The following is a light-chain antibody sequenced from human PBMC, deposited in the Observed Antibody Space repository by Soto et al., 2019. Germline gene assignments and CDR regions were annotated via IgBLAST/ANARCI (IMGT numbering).Light chain of an antibody. Sequence: EIVLTQSPATLSLSPGERATLSCRASQSVNTYLAWYQQKPGQAPRLLIYDASNRATGIPARFSGSGSGTDFTLTISSLEPEDFAFYYCQQRSNWPPPITFGQGTRLEIK. V-gene: IGKV3-11*01. CDR3: QQRSNWPPPIT. CDR2: DAS. J-gene: IGKJ5*01. CDR1: QSVNTY.